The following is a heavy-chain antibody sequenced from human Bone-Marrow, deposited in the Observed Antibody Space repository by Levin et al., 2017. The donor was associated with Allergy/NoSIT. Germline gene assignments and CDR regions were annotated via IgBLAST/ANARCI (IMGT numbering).Heavy chain of an antibody. CDR2: IIPIFGTA. Sequence: AASVKVSCKASGGTFSSYAISWVRQAPGQGLEWMGGIIPIFGTANYAQKFQGRVTITADESTSTAYMELSSLRSEDTAVYYCAREGGQDTLRFLNLGYWGQGTLVTVSS. D-gene: IGHD3-3*01. V-gene: IGHV1-69*13. CDR1: GGTFSSYA. J-gene: IGHJ4*02. CDR3: AREGGQDTLRFLNLGY.